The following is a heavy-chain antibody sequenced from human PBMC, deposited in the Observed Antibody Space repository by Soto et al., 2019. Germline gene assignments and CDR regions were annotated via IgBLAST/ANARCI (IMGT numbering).Heavy chain of an antibody. Sequence: GGSLRLSCEASGFTFNTYGMSWVRQVPGKGLQWVSSISGSADYTYYADSVKGRFSISRDNSRNTLYLHMNRLRAEDTAIYYCAKNRPGYTYGSFDYWGQGILVTVSS. CDR1: GFTFNTYG. V-gene: IGHV3-23*01. CDR2: ISGSADYT. D-gene: IGHD5-18*01. CDR3: AKNRPGYTYGSFDY. J-gene: IGHJ4*02.